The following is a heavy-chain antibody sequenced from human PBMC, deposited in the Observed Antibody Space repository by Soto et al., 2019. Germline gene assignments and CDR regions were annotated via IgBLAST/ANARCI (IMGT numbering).Heavy chain of an antibody. CDR3: ADPVPAPTHYPYYDMDV. CDR2: ISDSGDSI. Sequence: EVQLLESGGGLVQPGGSLRLSCVASGFTFNYYTMSWVRQAPGKGLEWVSGISDSGDSIYYADSVKGRFTISRDNFKNTLYLQMNRLSAHDPAVYSSADPVPAPTHYPYYDMDVWGQGTTVTVSS. D-gene: IGHD2-2*01. J-gene: IGHJ6*02. V-gene: IGHV3-23*01. CDR1: GFTFNYYT.